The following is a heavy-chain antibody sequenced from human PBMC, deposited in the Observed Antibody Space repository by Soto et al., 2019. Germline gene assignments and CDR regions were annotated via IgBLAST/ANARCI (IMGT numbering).Heavy chain of an antibody. J-gene: IGHJ6*03. CDR3: ARDLSWGSNWYYYMDV. D-gene: IGHD7-27*01. CDR1: GFIVSDCA. Sequence: EVQLVESGGGLVQPGGSLRLSCATSGFIVSDCAMNWVRQAPGKGLEWVSYISSRSSVIDYADSVKGRFTVSRDNARNSLYLQMNSLRAEDTAVYYCARDLSWGSNWYYYMDVWGKGTTVTVSS. CDR2: ISSRSSVI. V-gene: IGHV3-48*01.